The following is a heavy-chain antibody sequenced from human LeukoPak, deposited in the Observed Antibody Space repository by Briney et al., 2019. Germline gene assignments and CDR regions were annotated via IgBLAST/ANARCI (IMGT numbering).Heavy chain of an antibody. CDR3: ARELGEYCSGGSCYSGLDY. D-gene: IGHD2-15*01. CDR1: GGSISTSNYY. CDR2: IFYSGST. V-gene: IGHV4-39*07. Sequence: PSETLSLTCTVSGGSISTSNYYWGWIRQPPGKGLEWIGNIFYSGSTYYSPSVKSRVTISLDTSKNQFSLKLSSVTAADTAVYYCARELGEYCSGGSCYSGLDYWGQGTLVTVSS. J-gene: IGHJ4*02.